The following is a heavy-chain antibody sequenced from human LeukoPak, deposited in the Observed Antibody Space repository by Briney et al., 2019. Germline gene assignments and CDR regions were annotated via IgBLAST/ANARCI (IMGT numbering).Heavy chain of an antibody. CDR2: INHSGST. CDR1: GGSFSGYY. J-gene: IGHJ1*01. D-gene: IGHD6-19*01. CDR3: ARRSAGTKLRYFQH. V-gene: IGHV4-34*01. Sequence: SETLSLTCAVYGGSFSGYYWSWIRQPPGKGLEWIGEINHSGSTNYSPSLKSRVTISVDTSKNQFSLKLSSVTAADTAVYYCARRSAGTKLRYFQHWGQGTLVTVSS.